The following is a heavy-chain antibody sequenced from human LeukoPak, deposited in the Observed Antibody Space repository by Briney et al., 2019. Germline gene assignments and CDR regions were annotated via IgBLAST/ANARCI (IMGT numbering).Heavy chain of an antibody. Sequence: PGGSLRLSCAASGFTFSSYAMSWVRQAPGKGLEWVSAISGSGGSTYYADSVKGRFTISRDNSKNTLYLQMNSLRAEDTAVYYCAKDFYYDSSGPSRGLVGYFDYWGQGTLVTVSS. CDR3: AKDFYYDSSGPSRGLVGYFDY. V-gene: IGHV3-23*01. CDR2: ISGSGGST. J-gene: IGHJ4*02. D-gene: IGHD3-22*01. CDR1: GFTFSSYA.